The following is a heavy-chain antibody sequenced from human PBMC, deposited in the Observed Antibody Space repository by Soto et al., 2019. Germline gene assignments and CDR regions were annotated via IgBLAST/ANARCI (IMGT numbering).Heavy chain of an antibody. CDR2: IKQDGSEK. J-gene: IGHJ5*02. D-gene: IGHD3-3*01. CDR3: ASAYYDFWSGYHPNWFDP. CDR1: GFTFSSYW. V-gene: IGHV3-7*05. Sequence: GGSLRLSCAASGFTFSSYWMSWVRQAPGKGLEWVANIKQDGSEKYYVDSVKGRFTISRDNAKNSLYLQMNSLRAEDTAVYYCASAYYDFWSGYHPNWFDPWGQGTLVTVSS.